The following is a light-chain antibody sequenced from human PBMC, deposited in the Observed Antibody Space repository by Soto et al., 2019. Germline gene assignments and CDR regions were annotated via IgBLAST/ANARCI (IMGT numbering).Light chain of an antibody. CDR2: ATS. V-gene: IGKV3D-15*01. CDR1: QSVSSK. Sequence: EIVMTQSPGTLSVSPGERVTLSCRASQSVSSKVAWYQQKPGQAPRLLIYATSTRATGIPDRFSGSGSGTDFTLSISRLEPEDFAVYYCQHCQQYGNSSWTFGQGTKVDVK. CDR3: QHCQQYGNSSWT. J-gene: IGKJ1*01.